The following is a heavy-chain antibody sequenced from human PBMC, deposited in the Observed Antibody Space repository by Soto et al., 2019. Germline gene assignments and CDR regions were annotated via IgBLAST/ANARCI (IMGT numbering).Heavy chain of an antibody. D-gene: IGHD3-3*01. V-gene: IGHV3-33*01. J-gene: IGHJ4*02. Sequence: GGSLRLSCAASGFTFSSYGMHWVRQAPGKGLEWVAVIWYDGSNKYYADSVKGRFTISRDNSKNTLYLQMNSLRAEDTAVYYCARDQTSDFGNFDYWGQGTLVTVSS. CDR2: IWYDGSNK. CDR1: GFTFSSYG. CDR3: ARDQTSDFGNFDY.